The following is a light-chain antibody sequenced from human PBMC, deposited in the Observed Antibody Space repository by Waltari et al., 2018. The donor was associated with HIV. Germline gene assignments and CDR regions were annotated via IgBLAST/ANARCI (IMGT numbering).Light chain of an antibody. CDR3: GTWDSSLRVV. CDR1: SSNIGNNY. Sequence: QSVLTQPPSVSAAPGQKVTIFCSGSSSNIGNNYVSWYQQLPGTAPKLLIYDNNKRPSGIPDRFSGSKSGTSATLGITGLQTGDEADYYCGTWDSSLRVVFGGGTKLTVL. CDR2: DNN. V-gene: IGLV1-51*01. J-gene: IGLJ2*01.